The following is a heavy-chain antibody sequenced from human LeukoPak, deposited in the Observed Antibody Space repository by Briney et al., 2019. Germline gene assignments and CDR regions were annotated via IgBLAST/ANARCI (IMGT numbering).Heavy chain of an antibody. D-gene: IGHD6-19*01. CDR3: AMYSSAWYAVY. V-gene: IGHV3-66*01. J-gene: IGHJ4*02. CDR1: GFTVSSKY. CDR2: IHHGGTI. Sequence: GGSLRLSCAASGFTVSSKYMGWVRQAPGKGLEWVSVIHHGGTIYYADSVKGTFTISRDNSKNTLYLEMNTLRVEDTAVYYCAMYSSAWYAVYWGQGTLVTVSS.